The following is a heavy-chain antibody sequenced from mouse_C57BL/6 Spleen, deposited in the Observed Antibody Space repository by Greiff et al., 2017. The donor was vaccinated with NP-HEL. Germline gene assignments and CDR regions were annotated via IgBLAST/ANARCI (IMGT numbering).Heavy chain of an antibody. V-gene: IGHV1-26*01. CDR2: INPNNGGT. Sequence: VQLQQSGPELVKPGASVKISCKASGYTFTDYYMNWVKQSHGKSLEWIGDINPNNGGTSYNQKFKGKATLTVDKSSSTAYMELRSLTSEDSAVYYCARSWEGAYWGQGTLVTVSA. D-gene: IGHD4-1*01. CDR1: GYTFTDYY. CDR3: ARSWEGAY. J-gene: IGHJ3*01.